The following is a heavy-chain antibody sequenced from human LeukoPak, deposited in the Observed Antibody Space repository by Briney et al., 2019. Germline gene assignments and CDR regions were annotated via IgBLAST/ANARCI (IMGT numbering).Heavy chain of an antibody. CDR2: ISSSGSTI. V-gene: IGHV3-48*03. D-gene: IGHD3-22*01. J-gene: IGHJ4*02. Sequence: GGSLRLSCAASRFTLSSYEMNWVRQAPGKGLEWVSYISSSGSTIYYADSVKGRFTISRDNAKNSLYLQMNTLRAEDTAVYYCARDRHKYNYDSGGYPPYWGQGTLVTVSS. CDR3: ARDRHKYNYDSGGYPPY. CDR1: RFTLSSYE.